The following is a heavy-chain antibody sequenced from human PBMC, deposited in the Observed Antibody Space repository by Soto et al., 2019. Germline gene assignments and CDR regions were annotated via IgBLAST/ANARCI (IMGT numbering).Heavy chain of an antibody. J-gene: IGHJ6*02. CDR2: ISGYDGRT. V-gene: IGHV1-18*01. CDR3: AREDDVTYYYYGMDV. CDR1: GYTFTRYG. Sequence: QVHLVRSGAEVKKPGASVKVSCKTSGYTFTRYGISWVRQAPGQGLEWMGWISGYDGRTNFAQKVQDRVTMTTDTSTSTVYMELRSLSSDDTAVYYCAREDDVTYYYYGMDVWGQVTTATVSS. D-gene: IGHD3-16*01.